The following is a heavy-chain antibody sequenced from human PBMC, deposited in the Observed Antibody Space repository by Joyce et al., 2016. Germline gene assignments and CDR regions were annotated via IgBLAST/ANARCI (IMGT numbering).Heavy chain of an antibody. D-gene: IGHD6-13*01. CDR2: ISGTDGGT. CDR3: AKLTAARGFDY. Sequence: EVLLLESGGDLVQPGGSLRLSCAASGFTFSSYAMNWVRQAPGKGLEWVSTISGTDGGTDYADSVKGRFTISRDDSKNTLYLQMNSLRAEDTAVYHCAKLTAARGFDYWGQGTLVAVSS. V-gene: IGHV3-23*01. J-gene: IGHJ4*02. CDR1: GFTFSSYA.